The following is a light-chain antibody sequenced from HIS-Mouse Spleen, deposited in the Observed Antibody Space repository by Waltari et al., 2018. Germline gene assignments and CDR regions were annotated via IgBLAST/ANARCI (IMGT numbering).Light chain of an antibody. CDR2: LGS. Sequence: DIVMTQSPLSLPVTPGEAASISCRSSQSLLHSNGYNYLDWYLQKPGQSPQLLIYLGSNRASGVPDRFSGSGSGTDFTLKISRVEAEDVGVYYCMQALQTWMFGQGTKVEIK. V-gene: IGKV2-28*01. J-gene: IGKJ1*01. CDR3: MQALQTWM. CDR1: QSLLHSNGYNY.